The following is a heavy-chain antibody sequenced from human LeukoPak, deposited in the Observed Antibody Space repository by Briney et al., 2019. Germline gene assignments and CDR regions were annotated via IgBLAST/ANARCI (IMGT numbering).Heavy chain of an antibody. CDR2: IIPIFGTA. Sequence: SVKVSCKASGGTFSSYAISWVRQAPGQGLEGMGGIIPIFGTANYAQKFQGRVTITTDESTSTAYMELSSLRSEDTAVYYCARGTTIFGVVTAPYYYYMDVWGKGTTVTVSS. CDR3: ARGTTIFGVVTAPYYYYMDV. CDR1: GGTFSSYA. D-gene: IGHD3-3*01. V-gene: IGHV1-69*05. J-gene: IGHJ6*03.